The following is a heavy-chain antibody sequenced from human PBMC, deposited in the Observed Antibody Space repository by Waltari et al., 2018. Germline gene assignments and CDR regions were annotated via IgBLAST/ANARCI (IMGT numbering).Heavy chain of an antibody. CDR3: ARDGGYYYDSSGYYYGVY. V-gene: IGHV1-69*01. J-gene: IGHJ4*02. CDR2: ISPIFGTA. CDR1: GGTFSSYA. D-gene: IGHD3-22*01. Sequence: QVQLVQSGAEVKKPGSSVKVSCKASGGTFSSYAISWVRQAPGQGLEWMGGISPIFGTANYAQKCQGRVTITADESTSTAYMELSSLRSEDTAVYYCARDGGYYYDSSGYYYGVYWGQGTLVTVSS.